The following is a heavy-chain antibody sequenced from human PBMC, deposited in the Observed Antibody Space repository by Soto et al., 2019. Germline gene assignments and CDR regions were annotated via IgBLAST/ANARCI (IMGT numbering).Heavy chain of an antibody. CDR3: ARASYSDNSGHDY. CDR1: GGSVSSRNYY. D-gene: IGHD3-22*01. J-gene: IGHJ4*02. Sequence: SETLSLTCTVSGGSVSSRNYYWSWIRQHPGKGLEWIGYIYYSGTTYHNPSLKSRVSISIDTSKNQFSLKLSSVTAADTAVYYCARASYSDNSGHDYWGQGTLVTVSS. CDR2: IYYSGTT. V-gene: IGHV4-31*03.